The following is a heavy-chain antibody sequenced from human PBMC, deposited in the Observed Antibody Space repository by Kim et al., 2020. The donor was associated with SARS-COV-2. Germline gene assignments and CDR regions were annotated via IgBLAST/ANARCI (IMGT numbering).Heavy chain of an antibody. CDR1: GGSVSSGSYY. V-gene: IGHV4-61*01. Sequence: SETLSLTCTVSGGSVSSGSYYWSWIRQPPGKGLEWIGYIYYSGSTNYNPSLKSRVTISVDTSKNQFSLKLSSVTAADTAVYYCARDVAGGLLSRYYYGMDVWGQGTTVTVSS. J-gene: IGHJ6*02. CDR3: ARDVAGGLLSRYYYGMDV. CDR2: IYYSGST. D-gene: IGHD3-3*01.